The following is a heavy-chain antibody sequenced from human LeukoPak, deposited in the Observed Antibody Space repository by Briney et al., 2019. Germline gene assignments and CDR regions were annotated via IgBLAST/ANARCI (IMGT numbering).Heavy chain of an antibody. D-gene: IGHD5-18*01. Sequence: PSETLSLTCSVSGASVTSYYWNWIRQSPGKGLEWIGYMYHTGTSDYNPSLQSRITISLDTPNNKVSLTLSSVTAADTAVYYCATTRGYSTNDAFDIWSQGTRVTVSS. CDR2: MYHTGTS. J-gene: IGHJ3*02. V-gene: IGHV4-59*02. CDR3: ATTRGYSTNDAFDI. CDR1: GASVTSYY.